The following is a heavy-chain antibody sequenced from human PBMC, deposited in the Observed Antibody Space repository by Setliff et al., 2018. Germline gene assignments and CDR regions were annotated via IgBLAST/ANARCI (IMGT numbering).Heavy chain of an antibody. Sequence: GGSLRLSCAASGFSFSDPYMSWVRQPPGRGLEWISKISGRGSTIYYADSVRGRFTISRDNAKNSLYLQMNSLRAEDTAMYYCARDGVMYGMDVWGQGTTVTVSS. CDR1: GFSFSDPY. CDR2: ISGRGSTI. CDR3: ARDGVMYGMDV. J-gene: IGHJ6*02. V-gene: IGHV3-11*04. D-gene: IGHD2-8*01.